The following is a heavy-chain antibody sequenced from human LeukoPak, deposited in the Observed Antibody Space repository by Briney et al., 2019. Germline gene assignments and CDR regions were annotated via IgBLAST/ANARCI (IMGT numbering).Heavy chain of an antibody. CDR1: GFTFSSYG. D-gene: IGHD6-19*01. CDR2: ISYDGSNK. Sequence: PGRSLRLSCAASGFTFSSYGMHWVRQAPGKGLEWVAVISYDGSNKYYADSVKGRFTISRDNSKNTLSLQMNSLRAEDTAVYYCAKDPAHRPPYSSGWLAGFDYWGQGTLVTVSS. V-gene: IGHV3-30*18. CDR3: AKDPAHRPPYSSGWLAGFDY. J-gene: IGHJ4*02.